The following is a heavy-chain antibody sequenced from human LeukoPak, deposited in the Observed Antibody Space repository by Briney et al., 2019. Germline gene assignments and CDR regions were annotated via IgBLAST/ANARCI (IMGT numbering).Heavy chain of an antibody. CDR2: IKQDGSER. D-gene: IGHD6-19*01. J-gene: IGHJ6*03. V-gene: IGHV3-7*01. CDR1: GFTFSSHW. Sequence: GGSLRLSCAASGFTFSSHWMTWVRQAPGKGLEWVANIKQDGSERYYVDSVKGRFTISRDNAQNSLNLQMNSLRAEDTAVYYCASTTVAGPLYYYYMDVWGKGTTVTVSS. CDR3: ASTTVAGPLYYYYMDV.